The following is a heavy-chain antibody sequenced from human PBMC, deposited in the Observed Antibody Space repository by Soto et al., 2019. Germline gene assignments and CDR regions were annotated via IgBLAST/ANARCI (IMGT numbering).Heavy chain of an antibody. Sequence: PSETLSLTCAVYGGAFSDHYWSWIRQPPGKGPEWIGEINHTGIANYSPSLKSRLIISIDTSMNQFSLKLDSVTAADSAVYYCARGWIGSTGYKPPFGYWGQGTPVTVS. J-gene: IGHJ4*02. CDR3: ARGWIGSTGYKPPFGY. D-gene: IGHD3-22*01. CDR1: GGAFSDHY. CDR2: INHTGIA. V-gene: IGHV4-34*01.